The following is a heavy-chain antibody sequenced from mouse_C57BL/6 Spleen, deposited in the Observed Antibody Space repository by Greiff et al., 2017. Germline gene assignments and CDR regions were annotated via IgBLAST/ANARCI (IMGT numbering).Heavy chain of an antibody. CDR3: ARWYYGSSYAMDY. Sequence: QVQLQQPGAELVKPGASVKLSCKASGYTFTSYWMQWVKQRPGQGLEWIGEIDPSGSYTNYNQKFKGKATLTVDTSSSTAYMQLSSLTSEDSAVYYGARWYYGSSYAMDYWGQGTSVTVSS. CDR1: GYTFTSYW. J-gene: IGHJ4*01. D-gene: IGHD1-1*01. V-gene: IGHV1-50*01. CDR2: IDPSGSYT.